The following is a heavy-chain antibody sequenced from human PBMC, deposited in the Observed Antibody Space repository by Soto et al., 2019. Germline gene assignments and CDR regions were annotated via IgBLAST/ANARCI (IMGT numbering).Heavy chain of an antibody. D-gene: IGHD3-22*01. CDR2: TYYRSKWYN. J-gene: IGHJ4*02. CDR1: GDSGSSNSAA. Sequence: SQTLSLTCAISGDSGSSNSAAWNWIRQSPSRGLEWLGRTYYRSKWYNDYAVSVKSRITINPDTSKNQFSLQLNSVTPEDTAVYYCAVTYFYDRSDYKWGLFDSWGQGTQVTVSS. CDR3: AVTYFYDRSDYKWGLFDS. V-gene: IGHV6-1*01.